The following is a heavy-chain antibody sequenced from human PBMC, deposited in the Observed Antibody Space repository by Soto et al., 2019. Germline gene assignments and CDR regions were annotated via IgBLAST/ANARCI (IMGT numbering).Heavy chain of an antibody. CDR3: AKDLHPWFKAFDI. V-gene: IGHV3-30*18. CDR1: GFTFSSYG. CDR2: ISYDGSNK. J-gene: IGHJ3*02. Sequence: QVQLVESGGGVVQPGRSLRLSCAASGFTFSSYGMHWVRQAPGKGLEWVAVISYDGSNKYYADSVKGRFTISRDNSKNTLYLQMNSLRAEDTAVYYCAKDLHPWFKAFDIWGQGTMVTVSS. D-gene: IGHD3-10*01.